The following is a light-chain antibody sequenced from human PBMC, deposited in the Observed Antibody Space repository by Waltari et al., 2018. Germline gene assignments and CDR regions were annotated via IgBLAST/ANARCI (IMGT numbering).Light chain of an antibody. J-gene: IGKJ5*01. CDR3: QQYNTVPIT. V-gene: IGKV1-33*01. CDR2: DAS. CDR1: QTIHNY. Sequence: DIQLTQSPSSLSASVGDRVTFTCQASQTIHNYLIWYQQKSGKAPNLLIYDASTLETGVPSRFGGSGSGTDFTLTISSLQPEDVATYYCQQYNTVPITFGQGTRLQIK.